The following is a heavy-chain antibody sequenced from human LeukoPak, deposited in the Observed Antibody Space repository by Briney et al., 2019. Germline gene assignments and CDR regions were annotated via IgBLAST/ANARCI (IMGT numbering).Heavy chain of an antibody. J-gene: IGHJ4*02. CDR1: GYTYTSYG. V-gene: IGHV1-2*02. Sequence: GASVKVSCKASGYTYTSYGISWVRQAPGQGLEWMGWINPNSGGTNYAQKFQGRVTMTRDTSISTAYMELSRLRSDDTAVYYCARDHLEYSSGWYDLDYWGQGTLVTVSS. CDR2: INPNSGGT. CDR3: ARDHLEYSSGWYDLDY. D-gene: IGHD6-19*01.